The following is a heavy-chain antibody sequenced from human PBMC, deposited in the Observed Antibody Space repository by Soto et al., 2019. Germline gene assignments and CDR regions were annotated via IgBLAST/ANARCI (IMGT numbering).Heavy chain of an antibody. Sequence: SETLSLTCAVSGGSISSSNWWSWVRQPPGKGLEWIGEIYHSGSTNYNPSLKSRVTISVDKSKNQFSLKLSSVTAADTAVYYCARQDVALVGALDYWGQGTLVTVSS. CDR1: GGSISSSNW. D-gene: IGHD1-26*01. CDR2: IYHSGST. V-gene: IGHV4-4*02. CDR3: ARQDVALVGALDY. J-gene: IGHJ4*02.